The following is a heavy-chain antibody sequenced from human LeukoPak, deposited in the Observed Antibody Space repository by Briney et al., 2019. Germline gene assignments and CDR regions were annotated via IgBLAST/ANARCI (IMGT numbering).Heavy chain of an antibody. CDR1: GGSISSGGYS. V-gene: IGHV4-30-2*01. CDR3: AREYGSGSNDAFDI. CDR2: IYHSGST. Sequence: SETLSLTCAVSGGSISSGGYSWSWIRQPPGKGLEWIGYIYHSGSTYYNPSLKSRVTISVDRSKNQFSLKLSSVTAADTAVYYCAREYGSGSNDAFDIWGQGTMVTVSS. D-gene: IGHD3-10*01. J-gene: IGHJ3*02.